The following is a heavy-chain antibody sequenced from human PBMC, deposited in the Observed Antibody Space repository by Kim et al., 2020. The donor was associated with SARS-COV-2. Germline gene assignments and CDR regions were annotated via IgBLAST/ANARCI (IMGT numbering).Heavy chain of an antibody. CDR3: AKAPYTSSCYVY. J-gene: IGHJ4*02. V-gene: IGHV3-23*01. CDR1: GFTFTNYA. CDR2: ISGGGGYT. D-gene: IGHD6-13*01. Sequence: GGSLRLSCAASGFTFTNYAMNWVRQAPGKGLEWVSAISGGGGYTYYADSVKGRFTISRDNSKNTLYLQMDSLRAEDTAVYYCAKAPYTSSCYVYWGQGTLVTVSS.